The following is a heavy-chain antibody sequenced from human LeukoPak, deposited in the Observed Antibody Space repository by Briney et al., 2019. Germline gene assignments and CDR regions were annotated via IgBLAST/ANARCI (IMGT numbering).Heavy chain of an antibody. CDR2: INPNSGNT. Sequence: ASVKVSCKASGYTFTGYYMRWVRQAPGQGLEWMGWINPNSGNTGYAQKFQDRVTMTRNTSISTAYMELSSLRFEDTAVYYCARVYDSGSYSCPHWGQGTLVTVSS. CDR3: ARVYDSGSYSCPH. J-gene: IGHJ4*02. D-gene: IGHD3-10*01. CDR1: GYTFTGYY. V-gene: IGHV1-8*02.